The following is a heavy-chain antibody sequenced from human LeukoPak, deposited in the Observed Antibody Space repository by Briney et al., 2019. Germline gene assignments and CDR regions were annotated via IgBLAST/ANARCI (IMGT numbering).Heavy chain of an antibody. CDR1: GFTFSSYG. D-gene: IGHD6-13*01. Sequence: GGSLRLSCAASGFTFSSYGMHWVRQAPGRGLEWVAVISYDGSNKYYADSVKGRFTISRDNSKNTLYLQMNSLRAEDTAVYYCAKEVAAVGIGAFDIWGQGTMVTVSS. V-gene: IGHV3-30*18. J-gene: IGHJ3*02. CDR2: ISYDGSNK. CDR3: AKEVAAVGIGAFDI.